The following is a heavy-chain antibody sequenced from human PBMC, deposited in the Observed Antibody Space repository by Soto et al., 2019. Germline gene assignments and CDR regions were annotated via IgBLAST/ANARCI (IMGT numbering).Heavy chain of an antibody. CDR3: ARILGYCSGGSCDY. CDR2: IKTDGSEE. Sequence: GGSLRLSCRTSGLTFRTYLMSWVRQAPGKGLEWVANIKTDGSEEYYADSVEGRFTIPRDNTKNSLYLQMNSLRSEDTAVYYCARILGYCSGGSCDYWGQGTLVTVSS. J-gene: IGHJ4*02. CDR1: GLTFRTYL. D-gene: IGHD2-15*01. V-gene: IGHV3-7*01.